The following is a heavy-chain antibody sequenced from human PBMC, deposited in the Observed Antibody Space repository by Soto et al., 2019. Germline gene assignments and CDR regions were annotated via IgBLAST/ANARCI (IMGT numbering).Heavy chain of an antibody. CDR2: ISGYNGNT. CDR3: ARTVEYDLFLFHYADV. Sequence: ASVQVSCKASGYTFNTYAITWVRQAPGQGLEWMGWISGYNGNTNYAQTLQGRGTMTTDTSTSTAYLELRSLRSDDTAVYYCARTVEYDLFLFHYADVWGQQHLVTSSS. CDR1: GYTFNTYA. D-gene: IGHD3-16*01. V-gene: IGHV1-18*01. J-gene: IGHJ4*01.